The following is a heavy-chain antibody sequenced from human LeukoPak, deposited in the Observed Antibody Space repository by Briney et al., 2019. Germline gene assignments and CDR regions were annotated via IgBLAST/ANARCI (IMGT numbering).Heavy chain of an antibody. J-gene: IGHJ6*02. V-gene: IGHV3-21*04. CDR3: ARDYRITIFGVVITPSLWYYYGMDV. CDR1: GFTFSSYT. CDR2: ITTGDGNT. Sequence: GGSLRLSCTASGFTFSSYTMTWVRQAPGKGLKWVSTITTGDGNTYYADSVKGRFTISRDNAKNSLYLQMNSLRAEDTAVYYCARDYRITIFGVVITPSLWYYYGMDVWGQGTTVTVSS. D-gene: IGHD3-3*01.